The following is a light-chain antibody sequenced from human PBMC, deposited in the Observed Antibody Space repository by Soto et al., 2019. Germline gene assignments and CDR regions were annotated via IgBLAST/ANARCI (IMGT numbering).Light chain of an antibody. Sequence: EVVLTQSPGTLSLSPGERATLSCRASQSVSSSYLGWYQQKPGQAPRLLIYGASSRATGIPDRSSGSGSGTDFTLIISRLEPEDFAVYYCQQYGGSPPLSFGGGTKVEIK. J-gene: IGKJ4*01. CDR1: QSVSSSY. CDR3: QQYGGSPPLS. CDR2: GAS. V-gene: IGKV3-20*01.